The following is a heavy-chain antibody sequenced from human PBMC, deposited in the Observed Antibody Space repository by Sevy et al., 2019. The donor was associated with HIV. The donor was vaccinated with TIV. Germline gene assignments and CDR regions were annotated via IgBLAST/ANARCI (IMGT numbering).Heavy chain of an antibody. V-gene: IGHV1-18*01. D-gene: IGHD3-16*01. CDR3: ARDRDYDYIWGTFPYRDF. Sequence: ASVKVSCKASGYIFTSYGTSWVRQAPGRGLEWVGWISPYKGTTNYAQKFQGRVTMTTDTSTFTVYMQLRSLRSDDTAIYYCARDRDYDYIWGTFPYRDFWGQGTLVTVSS. CDR1: GYIFTSYG. J-gene: IGHJ4*02. CDR2: ISPYKGTT.